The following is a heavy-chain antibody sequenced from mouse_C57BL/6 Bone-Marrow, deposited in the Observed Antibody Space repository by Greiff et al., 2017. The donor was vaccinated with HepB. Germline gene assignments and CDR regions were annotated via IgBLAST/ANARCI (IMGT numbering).Heavy chain of an antibody. CDR1: GFTFSNYW. J-gene: IGHJ1*03. CDR2: IRLKSDNYAT. D-gene: IGHD2-2*01. CDR3: RRLRRGWYFDV. V-gene: IGHV6-3*01. Sequence: VQVVESGGGLVQPGGSMKLSCVASGFTFSNYWMNWVRQSPEKGLEWVAQIRLKSDNYATHYAKSVKGRFTISRDDSKSRVYMKMNNLRAEDTGIYYCRRLRRGWYFDVWGTGTTVTVSS.